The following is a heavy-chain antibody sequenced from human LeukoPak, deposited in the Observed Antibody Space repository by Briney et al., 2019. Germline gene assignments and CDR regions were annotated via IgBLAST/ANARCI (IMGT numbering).Heavy chain of an antibody. D-gene: IGHD5-24*01. J-gene: IGHJ6*02. CDR1: GLTFGDYA. CDR3: TRDSYGYRPDNGFDV. CDR2: IAGKDYAGKT. V-gene: IGHV3-49*04. Sequence: QPGGSLRLSCTVSGLTFGDYAVSWVRQAPGKGLEWVGFIAGKDYAGKTEYAASVKGRFIISRDDSKNIAYLQMNSLKTEDTATYYCTRDSYGYRPDNGFDVWGPGTTVTVSS.